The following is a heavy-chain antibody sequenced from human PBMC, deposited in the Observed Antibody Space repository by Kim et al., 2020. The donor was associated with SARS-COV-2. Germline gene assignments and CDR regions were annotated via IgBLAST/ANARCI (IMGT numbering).Heavy chain of an antibody. CDR1: GGSISSGGYY. CDR3: ARGATMVRGVTDKWLDP. Sequence: SETLSLTCTVSGGSISSGGYYWSWIRQHPGKGLEWIGYIYYSGSTYYNPSLKSRVTISVDTSKNQFSLKLSSVTAADTAVYYCARGATMVRGVTDKWLDPWGQGTLVTVSS. V-gene: IGHV4-31*03. J-gene: IGHJ5*02. CDR2: IYYSGST. D-gene: IGHD3-10*01.